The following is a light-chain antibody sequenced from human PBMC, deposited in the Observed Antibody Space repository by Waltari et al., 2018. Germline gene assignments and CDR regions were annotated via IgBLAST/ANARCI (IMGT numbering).Light chain of an antibody. CDR1: SSDVGGYNY. J-gene: IGLJ2*01. CDR2: EVS. CDR3: SSYAGSNTV. V-gene: IGLV2-8*01. Sequence: QSALTQPPSASGSPGQSVPISCTGTSSDVGGYNYVSWYQQYPGKAPKLMIYEVSKRPSGVPERFSGSKSGNTASLTVSGLQAEDEADYYCSSYAGSNTVFGGGTKLTVL.